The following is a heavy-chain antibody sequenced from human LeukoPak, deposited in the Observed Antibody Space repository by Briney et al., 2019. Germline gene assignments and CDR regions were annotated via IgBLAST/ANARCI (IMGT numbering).Heavy chain of an antibody. CDR3: ARSVIAVAGYDAFDI. CDR2: ISSRSFTI. J-gene: IGHJ3*02. V-gene: IGHV3-48*02. CDR1: GFIFKNYV. Sequence: GGSLRLSCAASGFIFKNYVMNWVRQAPGKGLDWVSYISSRSFTIYYADSVKGRFTISRDNAKNSLYLEMNSLRDEDTAVYYCARSVIAVAGYDAFDIWGQGTVVTVSS. D-gene: IGHD6-19*01.